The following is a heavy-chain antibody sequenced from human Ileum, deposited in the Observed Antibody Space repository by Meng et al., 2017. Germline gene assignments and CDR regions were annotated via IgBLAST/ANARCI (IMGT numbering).Heavy chain of an antibody. CDR1: GGPISSGYYY. Sequence: QAHLQESGPRLVKPSQTLSLPCPLSGGPISSGYYYCCWVRQSPGKGPEWIGYIYSNGNTYSNPSLRGRLMISIDTSKNQFSLKLSSVTAADTAVYYCARAPKYCTNAVCSRPLDSWGQGTLVTVSS. V-gene: IGHV4-30-4*01. CDR3: ARAPKYCTNAVCSRPLDS. CDR2: IYSNGNT. J-gene: IGHJ4*02. D-gene: IGHD2-8*01.